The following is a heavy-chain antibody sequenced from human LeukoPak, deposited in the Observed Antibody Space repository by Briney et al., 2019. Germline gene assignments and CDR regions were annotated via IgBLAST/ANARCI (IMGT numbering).Heavy chain of an antibody. Sequence: SETLSLTYTVSGGSISSDYWSWVRQPPGKGLEWIGYISHTGDTSHNPSLKSRVTMSVETPRTQCSLRLSSVTAADTAIYYCVGGPGRGYSHERWGQGTLVTVSS. J-gene: IGHJ4*02. V-gene: IGHV4-59*01. CDR2: ISHTGDT. CDR3: VGGPGRGYSHER. CDR1: GGSISSDY. D-gene: IGHD5-18*01.